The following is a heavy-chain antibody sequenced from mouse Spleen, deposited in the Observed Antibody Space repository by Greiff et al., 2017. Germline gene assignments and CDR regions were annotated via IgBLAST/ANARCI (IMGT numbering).Heavy chain of an antibody. CDR2: IWSGGST. CDR3: ARNGIYYDYDGGAMDY. J-gene: IGHJ4*01. D-gene: IGHD2-4*01. Sequence: VKLVESGPGLVQPSQSLSITCTVSGFSLTSYGVHWVRQSPGKGLEWLGVIWSGGSTDYNAAFISRLSISKDNSKSQVFFKMNSLQADDTAIYYCARNGIYYDYDGGAMDYWGQGTSVTVSS. CDR1: GFSLTSYG. V-gene: IGHV2-2*01.